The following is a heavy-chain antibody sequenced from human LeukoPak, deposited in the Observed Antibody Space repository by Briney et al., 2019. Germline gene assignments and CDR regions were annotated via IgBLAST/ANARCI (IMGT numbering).Heavy chain of an antibody. V-gene: IGHV4-59*08. CDR2: IHYSGSS. Sequence: SETLSLTCSVSGDSVSGFYWNWIRQPPGKKLEWIGNIHYSGSSNYNPSLKSRVTVSIDTSRNQFFLKLSSVTAADTAVYYCALAPNSNWFDFWGQGVLVTVSS. D-gene: IGHD2-8*01. J-gene: IGHJ5*01. CDR1: GDSVSGFY. CDR3: ALAPNSNWFDF.